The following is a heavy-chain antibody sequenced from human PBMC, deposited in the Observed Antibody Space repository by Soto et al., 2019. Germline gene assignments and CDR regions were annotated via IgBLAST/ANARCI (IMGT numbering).Heavy chain of an antibody. CDR2: IYYSGST. CDR3: ARSTMIVVVIDY. CDR1: GGSISSSSYY. Sequence: SETLSLTCTVSGGSISSSSYYWGWIRQPPGKGLEWIGSIYYSGSTYYNPSLKSRVTISVDTSKNQFSLKLSSVTAADTAVYYCARSTMIVVVIDYWGQGTLVTVSS. J-gene: IGHJ4*02. D-gene: IGHD3-22*01. V-gene: IGHV4-39*01.